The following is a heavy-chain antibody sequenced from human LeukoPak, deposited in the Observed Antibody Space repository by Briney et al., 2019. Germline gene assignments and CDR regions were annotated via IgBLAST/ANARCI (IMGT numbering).Heavy chain of an antibody. CDR1: GFTVSSNY. J-gene: IGHJ6*02. CDR2: IYSGGST. D-gene: IGHD6-19*01. V-gene: IGHV3-53*01. Sequence: PGGSLRLSCAASGFTVSSNYMGWVRQAPGNGLEWVSVIYSGGSTYYADSVKGRFTISRDNSKNTLYLQMNSLRSEDTAVYYCASGVAVAGTYYYGMDVWGQGTTVTVSS. CDR3: ASGVAVAGTYYYGMDV.